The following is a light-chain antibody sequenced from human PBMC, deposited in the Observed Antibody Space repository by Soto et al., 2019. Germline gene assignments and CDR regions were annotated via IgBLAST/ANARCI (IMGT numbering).Light chain of an antibody. CDR3: QQRSEWPRT. J-gene: IGKJ1*01. V-gene: IGKV3-11*01. CDR1: QSISSS. CDR2: DAS. Sequence: EIVLTQSPATLSLSPGERATLSCRASQSISSSLAWYQQKPGQAPRLLIYDASSRATGFPARFSGSGSGTDFTLTIDSLEPEDFAVYYCQQRSEWPRTFGQGNKVDIK.